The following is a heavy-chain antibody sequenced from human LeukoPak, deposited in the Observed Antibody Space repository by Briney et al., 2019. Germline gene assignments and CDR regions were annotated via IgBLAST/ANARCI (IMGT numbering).Heavy chain of an antibody. D-gene: IGHD3-22*01. V-gene: IGHV3-21*01. Sequence: KSGGSLRLSCAASGFTFSSYSMNWVRQAPGKGLEWVSSISSSSSYIYYADSVKGRFTISRDNAKNTLYLQMNSLRAEDTAVYYCARDGDSSGYSRYAFDIWGQGTMVTVSS. CDR3: ARDGDSSGYSRYAFDI. CDR1: GFTFSSYS. CDR2: ISSSSSYI. J-gene: IGHJ3*02.